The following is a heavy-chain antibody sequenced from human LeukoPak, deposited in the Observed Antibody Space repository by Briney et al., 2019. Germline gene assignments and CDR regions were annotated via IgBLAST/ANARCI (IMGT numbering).Heavy chain of an antibody. Sequence: GGSLRLSCADSGVTVGNNYMMWVRQAPGKGLEWVSRIYSGGATYYADSVKGRFTISRDNSKNTLYLQMNSLRAEDTAVYYCAKVGVYEIGYWGQGTLVTVSS. V-gene: IGHV3-53*01. CDR3: AKVGVYEIGY. CDR2: IYSGGAT. J-gene: IGHJ4*02. D-gene: IGHD2-8*02. CDR1: GVTVGNNY.